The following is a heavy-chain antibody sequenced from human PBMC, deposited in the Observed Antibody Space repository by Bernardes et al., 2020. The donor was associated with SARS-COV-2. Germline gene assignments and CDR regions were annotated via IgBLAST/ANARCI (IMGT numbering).Heavy chain of an antibody. J-gene: IGHJ6*02. D-gene: IGHD6-19*01. CDR3: ARDSGTGWYVINYFYGMDV. V-gene: IGHV1-18*01. Sequence: ASVKVSCKASGYNFSTYGIAWVRQAPGQGLERMGWISDYNGKTIYDQAFQDRVTMTTDTSTTTAFMELRSLRSDDTAVYYCARDSGTGWYVINYFYGMDVWGQGTTVIVSS. CDR2: ISDYNGKT. CDR1: GYNFSTYG.